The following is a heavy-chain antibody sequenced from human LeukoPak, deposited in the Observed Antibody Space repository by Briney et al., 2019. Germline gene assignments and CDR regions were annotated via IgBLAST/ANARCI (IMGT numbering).Heavy chain of an antibody. J-gene: IGHJ4*02. Sequence: GGSLRLSRAASGFTVSSNYMSWVRLAPGKGLEWVSVIYSGGSTYYADSVKGRFTISRDNSKNTLYLQMNSLRAEDTAVYYCARALLDYYDSSGYLDYWGQGTLVTVSS. D-gene: IGHD3-22*01. CDR1: GFTVSSNY. CDR2: IYSGGST. CDR3: ARALLDYYDSSGYLDY. V-gene: IGHV3-53*01.